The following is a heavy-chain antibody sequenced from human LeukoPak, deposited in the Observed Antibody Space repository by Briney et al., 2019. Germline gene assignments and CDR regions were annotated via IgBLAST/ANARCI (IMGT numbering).Heavy chain of an antibody. CDR1: RFTFRNYA. D-gene: IGHD3-10*01. Sequence: WGSLRLSCAASRFTFRNYAMHWVRQAPGKGLEWVAVISSDGTNKDYADSVKGRFSISRDNSTNTLYLQMNRLRADDTAVYYCARDRSQEFDPWGQGTLVTVSS. J-gene: IGHJ5*02. V-gene: IGHV3-30*04. CDR3: ARDRSQEFDP. CDR2: ISSDGTNK.